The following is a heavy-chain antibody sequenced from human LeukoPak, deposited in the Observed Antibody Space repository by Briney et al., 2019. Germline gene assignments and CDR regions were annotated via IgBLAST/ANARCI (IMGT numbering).Heavy chain of an antibody. CDR3: AKEGISTPSYYYYGMDV. J-gene: IGHJ6*02. V-gene: IGHV3-48*04. CDR2: ISSSSSPI. Sequence: GGSLRLSCAGSGFTFSSYSINWVRQAPGKGLEWISYISSSSSPIHYADSVKGRFTISRDNAKNSLCLQMNSLRAEDTALYYCAKEGISTPSYYYYGMDVWGQGTTVTVSS. CDR1: GFTFSSYS. D-gene: IGHD1-14*01.